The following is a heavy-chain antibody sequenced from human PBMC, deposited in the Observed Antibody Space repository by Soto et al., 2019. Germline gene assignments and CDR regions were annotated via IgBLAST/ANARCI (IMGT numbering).Heavy chain of an antibody. CDR1: GGFIITSNW. CDR2: IYHSGST. Sequence: SQALPLTCAVSGGFIITSNWWSWVRQPPGKGLEWIGEIYHSGSTNYNPSLKSRVTISVDKSKNQFSLKLSSVTAADTAVYYCARVRAVADHFDYWGQGTLVT. D-gene: IGHD6-19*01. CDR3: ARVRAVADHFDY. J-gene: IGHJ4*02. V-gene: IGHV4-4*02.